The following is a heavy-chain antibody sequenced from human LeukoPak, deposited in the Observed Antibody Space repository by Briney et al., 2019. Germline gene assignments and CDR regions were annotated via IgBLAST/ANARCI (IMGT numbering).Heavy chain of an antibody. J-gene: IGHJ4*02. CDR1: GFTFSSYA. Sequence: GGSLRLSCAASGFTFSSYAMSWVRQAPGKGLEWVSAISGSGGSTYYADSVKGRFTISRDNSKNTLYLQMNSLRAEDTAVYYCAKSYDFWSGYPDPYDYWGQGTLVTVSS. CDR2: ISGSGGST. CDR3: AKSYDFWSGYPDPYDY. D-gene: IGHD3-3*01. V-gene: IGHV3-23*01.